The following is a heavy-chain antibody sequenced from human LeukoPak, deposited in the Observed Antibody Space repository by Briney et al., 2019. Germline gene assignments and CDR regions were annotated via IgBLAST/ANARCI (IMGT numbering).Heavy chain of an antibody. D-gene: IGHD6-13*01. CDR3: ARDPPGIAASGTYY. CDR1: GFSVINNY. V-gene: IGHV3-53*01. Sequence: PGGSLRLSCAVSGFSVINNYMNWVRQAPVKGLEWVSLIYSRGGTSYADSVKGRFTISRDSSKNTLFLQMNSLRVEDTAVYYCARDPPGIAASGTYYWGQGTLVTVSS. CDR2: IYSRGGT. J-gene: IGHJ4*02.